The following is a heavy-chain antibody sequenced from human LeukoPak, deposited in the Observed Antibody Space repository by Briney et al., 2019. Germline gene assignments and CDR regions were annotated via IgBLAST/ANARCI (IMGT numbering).Heavy chain of an antibody. D-gene: IGHD5-24*01. J-gene: IGHJ3*02. CDR1: GGSISSYY. CDR2: IFYSGST. CDR3: ARRGDGYDSGAFDI. Sequence: SETLSLTCTVSGGSISSYYWSWIRQPPGRGLEWIGNIFYSGSTYYSPSLKSRVTISLDTSRNQFSLKLSSVTAADTAVYYCARRGDGYDSGAFDIWGQGTMVTVSS. V-gene: IGHV4-59*04.